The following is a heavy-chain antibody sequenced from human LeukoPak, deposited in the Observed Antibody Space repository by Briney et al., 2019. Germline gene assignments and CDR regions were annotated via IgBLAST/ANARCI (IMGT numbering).Heavy chain of an antibody. CDR2: INAGNGNT. CDR1: GYTFTSYG. CDR3: ARGNSYYDFSFDI. V-gene: IGHV1-3*03. J-gene: IGHJ3*02. D-gene: IGHD3-3*01. Sequence: GASVKVSCKASGYTFTSYGISWVRQAPGQRLEWMGWINAGNGNTRYSQEVQGRVTITRDTSASTAYMELSSLRSEDMALYYCARGNSYYDFSFDIWGQGTMVTVSS.